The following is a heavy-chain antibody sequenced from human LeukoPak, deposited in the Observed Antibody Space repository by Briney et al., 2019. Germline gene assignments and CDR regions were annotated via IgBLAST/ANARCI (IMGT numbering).Heavy chain of an antibody. V-gene: IGHV3-49*04. J-gene: IGHJ4*02. CDR3: TRRIAAVGNVHFDY. Sequence: GGSLRLSCTASGFTFGDYAMSWVRQAPGKGLEWVGFIRSKAYGGTTEYAASVKGRFTISRDDSKSIAYLQMNSLKTEDTAVYYCTRRIAAVGNVHFDYWGQGTLVTVSS. CDR1: GFTFGDYA. CDR2: IRSKAYGGTT. D-gene: IGHD6-13*01.